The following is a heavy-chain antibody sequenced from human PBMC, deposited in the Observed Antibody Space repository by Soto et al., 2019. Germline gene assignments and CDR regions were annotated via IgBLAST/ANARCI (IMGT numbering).Heavy chain of an antibody. CDR1: GFNFSDYY. J-gene: IGHJ4*02. D-gene: IGHD5-12*01. V-gene: IGHV3-11*06. CDR2: ISSGSTYT. CDR3: VKESRDLAKFES. Sequence: GSLRLSCAASGFNFSDYYMSWIRQAPGKGLEWLSYISSGSTYTEYADSVRGRFIISRDNAKNSVFLQMNSLRAEDTAVYYCVKESRDLAKFESWGQGTLVTVSS.